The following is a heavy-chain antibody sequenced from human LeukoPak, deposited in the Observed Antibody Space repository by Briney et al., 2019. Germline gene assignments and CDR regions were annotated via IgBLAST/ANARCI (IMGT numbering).Heavy chain of an antibody. Sequence: SQTLSLTCAISGDSVSSNSAAWNWIRQSPSRGLEWLGRTYYRSKWYNDYAVSVKSRITINSDTSKNQFSLQLNSVTPEDTAVYYCARGKAVADYYVFDIWGQGTMVTVSS. CDR3: ARGKAVADYYVFDI. J-gene: IGHJ3*02. CDR1: GDSVSSNSAA. V-gene: IGHV6-1*01. D-gene: IGHD6-19*01. CDR2: TYYRSKWYN.